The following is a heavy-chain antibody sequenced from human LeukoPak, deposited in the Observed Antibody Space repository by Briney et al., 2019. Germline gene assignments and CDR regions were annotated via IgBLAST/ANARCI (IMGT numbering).Heavy chain of an antibody. Sequence: ASVTVSCKVSGYTLTELFMHWVRQAPGKGLEWMGGFDPEDGETTYAQKFQGRVTMTEDTSTDTAYMELSSLRSEDTAVYYCATDRRYCSGGSCYSGFDYWGQGTLVTVSS. CDR2: FDPEDGET. J-gene: IGHJ4*02. CDR1: GYTLTELF. CDR3: ATDRRYCSGGSCYSGFDY. D-gene: IGHD2-15*01. V-gene: IGHV1-24*01.